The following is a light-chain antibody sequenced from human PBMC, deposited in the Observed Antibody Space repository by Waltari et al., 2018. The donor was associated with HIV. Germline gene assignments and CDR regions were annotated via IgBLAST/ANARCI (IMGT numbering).Light chain of an antibody. CDR1: QIVGTN. CDR3: QQYNRWPWT. Sequence: DTVMPQSPGTLSVSPGERVTLSCRASQIVGTNLAWYKQKVGQAPRLLIFGASARATVISDRFSGSGSGTEFTLTISSLRSEDFAVYYCQQYNRWPWTFGQGTRVEV. J-gene: IGKJ1*01. CDR2: GAS. V-gene: IGKV3-15*01.